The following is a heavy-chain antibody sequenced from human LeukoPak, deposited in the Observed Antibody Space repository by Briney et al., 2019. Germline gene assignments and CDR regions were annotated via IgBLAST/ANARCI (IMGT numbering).Heavy chain of an antibody. Sequence: GESLKISCKGSGYTFTNDWIGWVRQMPGKGLEWMGFIYPGDSDTRYSPSFQGQVSISADKSISTAYLQWSSLKASDTAMYYCARASEKDSSSYLGWFDPWGQGTLVILSS. CDR2: IYPGDSDT. D-gene: IGHD6-13*01. CDR1: GYTFTNDW. V-gene: IGHV5-51*01. CDR3: ARASEKDSSSYLGWFDP. J-gene: IGHJ5*02.